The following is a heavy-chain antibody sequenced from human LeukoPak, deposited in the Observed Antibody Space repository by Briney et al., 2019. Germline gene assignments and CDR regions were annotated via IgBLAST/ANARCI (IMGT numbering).Heavy chain of an antibody. CDR2: INHSGST. V-gene: IGHV4-34*01. CDR1: GGSFSGYY. Sequence: SETLSLTCAVYGGSFSGYYWSWIRQPPGKGLEWIGEINHSGSTNYNPSLKSRVTISADTSKNQFSLKLSSVTAADTAVYYCARGFTRYYYDSSGHYYFDYWGQGTLVTVSS. CDR3: ARGFTRYYYDSSGHYYFDY. J-gene: IGHJ4*02. D-gene: IGHD3-22*01.